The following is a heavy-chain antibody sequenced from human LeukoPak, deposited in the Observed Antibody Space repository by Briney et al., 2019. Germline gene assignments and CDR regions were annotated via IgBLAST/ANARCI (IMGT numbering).Heavy chain of an antibody. CDR1: GGSISTYY. D-gene: IGHD3-10*01. J-gene: IGHJ4*02. CDR2: IYYSGNT. Sequence: SETLSLTCTVSGGSISTYYWSWIRQPPGKGLEWIGYIYYSGNTNYNPSLKSRVTISVVTSKNQFSLKLSSVTAADTAVYYCARASITMVRGVIINRLFDYWGQGTLVTVSS. V-gene: IGHV4-59*01. CDR3: ARASITMVRGVIINRLFDY.